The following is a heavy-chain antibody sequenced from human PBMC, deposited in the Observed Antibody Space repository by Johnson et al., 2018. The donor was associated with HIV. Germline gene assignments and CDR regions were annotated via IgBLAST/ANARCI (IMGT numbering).Heavy chain of an antibody. CDR2: IYSGGST. J-gene: IGHJ3*02. CDR3: ARASAVFDAFDI. Sequence: QVRLVESGGGVVQPGRSLRLSCAASGFTFSSYGMHWVRQAPGKGLEWVAVIYSGGSTYYADSVKGRFTIARDNSKNTLYLQMNSLRAEDTAVYYCARASAVFDAFDIWGQGTMVTVSS. D-gene: IGHD1-14*01. CDR1: GFTFSSYG. V-gene: IGHV3-NL1*01.